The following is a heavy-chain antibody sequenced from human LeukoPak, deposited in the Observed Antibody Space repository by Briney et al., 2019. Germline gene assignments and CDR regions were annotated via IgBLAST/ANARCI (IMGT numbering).Heavy chain of an antibody. CDR2: IKEDGSKD. Sequence: GGSLRLSCAASGYSFSTYWMSWVRQTPGKGLEWVANIKEDGSKDYYVDSVKGRFTISRDNAKNSLYLQMNSLRVEDSAVYYCARDAGGHDSWGQGTLVTVSS. J-gene: IGHJ5*01. CDR1: GYSFSTYW. CDR3: ARDAGGHDS. V-gene: IGHV3-7*01. D-gene: IGHD2-15*01.